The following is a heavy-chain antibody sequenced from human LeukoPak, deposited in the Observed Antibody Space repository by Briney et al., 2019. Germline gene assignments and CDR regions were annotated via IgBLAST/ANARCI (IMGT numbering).Heavy chain of an antibody. D-gene: IGHD6-13*01. CDR3: ARVYYSRSYDYWYFDL. V-gene: IGHV4-38-2*02. CDR1: GYSISSGYY. CDR2: IYYSGST. J-gene: IGHJ2*01. Sequence: SETLSLTCSVSGYSISSGYYWGWIRQPPGKGLEWIGNIYYSGSTYYNPSLKSRVTISLDTSKNQFSLKLSSVTAADTAVYYCARVYYSRSYDYWYFDLWGRGTLVTVSS.